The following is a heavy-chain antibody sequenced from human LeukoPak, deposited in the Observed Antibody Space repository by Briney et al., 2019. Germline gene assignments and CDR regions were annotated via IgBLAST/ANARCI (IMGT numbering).Heavy chain of an antibody. CDR1: GGTFSSYA. CDR2: IIPIFGTA. D-gene: IGHD5-18*01. Sequence: SVKVSCTASGGTFSSYAISWVRQAPGQGLEWMGGIIPIFGTANYAQKFQGRVTITADESTSTAYMELSSLRSEDTAVYYCARDLLGGYSYGLLDYWGQGTLVTVSS. CDR3: ARDLLGGYSYGLLDY. J-gene: IGHJ4*02. V-gene: IGHV1-69*01.